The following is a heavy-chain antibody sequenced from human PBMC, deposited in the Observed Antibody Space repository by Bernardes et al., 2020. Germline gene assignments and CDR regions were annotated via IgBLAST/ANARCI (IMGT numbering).Heavy chain of an antibody. V-gene: IGHV3-23*01. Sequence: GGSLRLSCAASGFTFSSSAMSWVRQAPGKGLEWVSVISGSGGSTFYADSVKGRFTISRDNSKNTLYLQMNSLRAADTAVYYCARSHNINIVATIGISWGLGTLVTVSS. J-gene: IGHJ5*02. CDR1: GFTFSSSA. D-gene: IGHD5-12*01. CDR2: ISGSGGST. CDR3: ARSHNINIVATIGIS.